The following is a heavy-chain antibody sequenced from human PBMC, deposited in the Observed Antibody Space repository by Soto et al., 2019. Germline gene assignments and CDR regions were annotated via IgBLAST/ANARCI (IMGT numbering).Heavy chain of an antibody. CDR1: GFTFRNHA. CDR3: APGVFDY. J-gene: IGHJ4*02. V-gene: IGHV3-23*01. D-gene: IGHD3-10*01. CDR2: ISGSDGST. Sequence: GGSLRLSCAASGFTFRNHAMSWVRQAPGKGLEWVSAISGSDGSTYYAGSVKGRFTISRDNSKNMLYLQMNSLRAEDTAVYYCAPGVFDYWGQGILVTVSS.